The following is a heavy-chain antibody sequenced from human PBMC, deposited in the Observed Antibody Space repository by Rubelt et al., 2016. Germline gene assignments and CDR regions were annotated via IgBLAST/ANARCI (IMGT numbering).Heavy chain of an antibody. CDR2: INHSGST. CDR3: VRCSSSDCEGCDL. CDR1: GGSFSGYY. D-gene: IGHD6-19*01. J-gene: IGHJ2*01. Sequence: QVQLQQWGSGLLKPSETLSLTCAVYGGSFSGYYLSWIRQPPGKGLEWIGEINHSGSTNYNPSLKSRVTISVDTSKNQFSLRLTSVTAADTAVYYCVRCSSSDCEGCDLWGRGTLVTVSA. V-gene: IGHV4-34*01.